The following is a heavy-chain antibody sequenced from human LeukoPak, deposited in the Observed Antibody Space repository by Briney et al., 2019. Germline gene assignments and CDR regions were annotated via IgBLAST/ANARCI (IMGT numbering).Heavy chain of an antibody. CDR2: ISAYNGNT. CDR1: GYTFTSYG. J-gene: IGHJ6*03. Sequence: ASVKVSCKASGYTFTSYGISWVRQAPGQGLEWMGWISAYNGNTNYAQKLQGRVTMTTDTSTSTAYMELRSLRSEDTAVYFCAREQRGGLSGNLGGLFASYYTYCYMDVWGRGTAVTVSS. D-gene: IGHD3-3*01. CDR3: AREQRGGLSGNLGGLFASYYTYCYMDV. V-gene: IGHV1-18*01.